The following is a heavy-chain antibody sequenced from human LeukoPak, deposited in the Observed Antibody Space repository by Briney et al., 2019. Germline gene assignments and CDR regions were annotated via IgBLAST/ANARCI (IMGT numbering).Heavy chain of an antibody. CDR3: ATRGDYSDTSGNSYDALDI. V-gene: IGHV4-34*01. CDR2: VGHSGSA. CDR1: GGSISSYY. Sequence: NSSETLSLTCTVSGGSISSYYWSWIRQPPGKGLEWIGDVGHSGSADYNPSLKSRVTVSADPSKTQFSLKLTSVTAADTAVYYCATRGDYSDTSGNSYDALDIWGQGTMVTVSS. D-gene: IGHD3-22*01. J-gene: IGHJ3*02.